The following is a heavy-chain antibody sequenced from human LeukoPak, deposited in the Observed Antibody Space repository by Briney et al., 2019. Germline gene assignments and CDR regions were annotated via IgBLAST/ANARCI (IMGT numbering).Heavy chain of an antibody. CDR3: ARSVCSGGECFSSDY. J-gene: IGHJ4*02. V-gene: IGHV1-18*01. Sequence: ASVKVSCRASGYTFIHYGVSWVRQAPGQGLEWLGWIIPDGGNTDYAQELQGRLTLTTKRSTTTATMELRRLTSDDTAVYFCARSVCSGGECFSSDYWGQGTLVTVSS. CDR2: IIPDGGNT. D-gene: IGHD2-15*01. CDR1: GYTFIHYG.